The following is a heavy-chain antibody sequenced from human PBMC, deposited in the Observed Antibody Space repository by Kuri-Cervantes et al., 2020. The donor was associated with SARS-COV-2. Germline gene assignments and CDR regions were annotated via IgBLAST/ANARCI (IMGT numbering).Heavy chain of an antibody. D-gene: IGHD6-13*01. Sequence: GESLKISCAASGFTFSSYAMHWVRQAPGKGLEWVAVISYDGSNKYYADSVKGRFTISRDNSKNTLYLQMNSLRAEDTAVYYCARDGSSSWDIGYWGQGTLVTVSS. V-gene: IGHV3-30-3*01. CDR1: GFTFSSYA. CDR2: ISYDGSNK. CDR3: ARDGSSSWDIGY. J-gene: IGHJ4*02.